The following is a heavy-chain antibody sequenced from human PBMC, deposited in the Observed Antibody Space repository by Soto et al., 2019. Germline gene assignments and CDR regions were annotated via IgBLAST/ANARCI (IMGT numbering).Heavy chain of an antibody. CDR1: GFTFSSYA. Sequence: GGSLRLSCAASGFTFSSYAMRWVRQAPGKGLEWVSAISGSGGSTYYADSVKGRFTISRDNSKNTLYLQMNSLRAEDTAVYYCASSLVGATLGFDYWGQGTLVTVSS. CDR2: ISGSGGST. D-gene: IGHD1-26*01. CDR3: ASSLVGATLGFDY. V-gene: IGHV3-23*01. J-gene: IGHJ4*02.